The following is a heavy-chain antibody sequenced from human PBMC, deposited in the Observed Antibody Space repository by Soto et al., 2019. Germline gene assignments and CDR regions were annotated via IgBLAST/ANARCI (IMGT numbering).Heavy chain of an antibody. V-gene: IGHV1-46*01. CDR3: ARGPDCSGGSCYPDPPGY. CDR1: GYTFTGDY. J-gene: IGHJ4*02. CDR2: INPSGGST. Sequence: ASVKVSCKASGYTFTGDYMDWVRQAPGQGLEWMGIINPSGGSTSYAQKFQGRVTMTRDTSTSTVYMELSSLRSEDTAVYYCARGPDCSGGSCYPDPPGYWGQGTLVTVSS. D-gene: IGHD2-15*01.